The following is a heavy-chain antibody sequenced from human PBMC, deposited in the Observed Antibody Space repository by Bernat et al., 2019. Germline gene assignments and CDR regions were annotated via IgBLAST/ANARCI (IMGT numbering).Heavy chain of an antibody. CDR1: GFTFSDYY. J-gene: IGHJ4*02. CDR2: ITSSSSYT. Sequence: QVQLMESGGGLVEPGGSLRLSCSASGFTFSDYYMSWIRQAPGKGLEWVAYITSSSSYTNYADSMKGRFTISRDNAKNSLSLQMDYLRAEDTAVYYCARGPANSAAAPPVYWGQGTLVTVSS. CDR3: ARGPANSAAAPPVY. V-gene: IGHV3-11*06. D-gene: IGHD6-13*01.